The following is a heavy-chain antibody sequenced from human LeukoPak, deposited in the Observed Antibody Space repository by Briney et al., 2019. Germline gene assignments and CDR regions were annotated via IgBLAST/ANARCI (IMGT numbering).Heavy chain of an antibody. D-gene: IGHD5-24*01. V-gene: IGHV3-30-3*01. J-gene: IGHJ4*02. CDR3: TTALRWVQSPFNY. CDR1: GFTFSNYP. Sequence: PGRSRTLSCAASGFTFSNYPIHWVSQAPGKGLEWVAVISSDGSTKYYADSVKGRFTISRDNSKNTLYLQMNSLNTEDTAVYFCTTALRWVQSPFNYWGQGTVITLSS. CDR2: ISSDGSTK.